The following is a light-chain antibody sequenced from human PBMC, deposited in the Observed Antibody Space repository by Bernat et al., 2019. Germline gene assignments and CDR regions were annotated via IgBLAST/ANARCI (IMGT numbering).Light chain of an antibody. V-gene: IGLV2-23*01. CDR1: SDDVGKYPL. J-gene: IGLJ3*02. Sequence: QFALTQPASVSASPGQSITISCTGTSDDVGKYPLVSWYQQHPGKAPKLIISEDTERPSGISDRFSASKSGNAASLTISGLQAEDEAVYYYCSYADYSTWLFGGGTQLTVL. CDR2: EDT. CDR3: CSYADYSTWL.